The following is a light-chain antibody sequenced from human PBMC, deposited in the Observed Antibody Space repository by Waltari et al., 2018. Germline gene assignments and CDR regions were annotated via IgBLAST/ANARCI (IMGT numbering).Light chain of an antibody. CDR3: QQYNSWPYT. CDR1: QSISNK. V-gene: IGKV3-15*01. Sequence: EIVQTHSPATLSVSPGERAILSCRASQSISNKLAWYQQKPGQAPRLHIYDASTRAPGIPATFSGSGSGTEFTLTISSLQSEDFVVYCCQQYNSWPYTFGQGTKLEIK. CDR2: DAS. J-gene: IGKJ2*01.